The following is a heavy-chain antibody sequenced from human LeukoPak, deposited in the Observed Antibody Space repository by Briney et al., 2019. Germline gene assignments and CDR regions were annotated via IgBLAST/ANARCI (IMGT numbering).Heavy chain of an antibody. Sequence: PGGSLRLSCAASGFTFSTHWMSWVRQAPGKGPEWVANIKQDGTDKYYVDSVKGRFTISRDNAKNSLYLQMNSLRAEDTAVYYCTRQQYCSGNCFYNMDVWGKGPRSPSPQ. CDR2: IKQDGTDK. J-gene: IGHJ6*04. V-gene: IGHV3-7*01. CDR1: GFTFSTHW. CDR3: TRQQYCSGNCFYNMDV. D-gene: IGHD2-15*01.